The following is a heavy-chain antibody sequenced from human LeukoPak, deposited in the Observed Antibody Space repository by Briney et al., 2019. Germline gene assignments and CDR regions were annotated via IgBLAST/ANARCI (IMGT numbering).Heavy chain of an antibody. J-gene: IGHJ4*02. V-gene: IGHV3-74*01. D-gene: IGHD2/OR15-2a*01. CDR3: VSFYETY. CDR2: INSDGSWT. CDR1: GNYW. Sequence: GGSLRLSCAASGNYWMHWVCQVPGKGLVWVSHINSDGSWTSYADSVKGRFTISKDNAKNTVYLQMNSLRAEDTAVYYCVSFYETYWGRGTLVTVSS.